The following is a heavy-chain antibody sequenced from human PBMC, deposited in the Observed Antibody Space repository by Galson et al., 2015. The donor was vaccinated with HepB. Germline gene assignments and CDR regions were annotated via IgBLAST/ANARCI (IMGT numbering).Heavy chain of an antibody. CDR3: TPGLS. J-gene: IGHJ4*02. V-gene: IGHV3-49*04. CDR2: IRSKAYGGTT. Sequence: SLRLSCAASGFTFGDYAMSWVRQAPGKGLEWVGFIRSKAYGGTTEYAASVKGRFTISRDDSKSIAYLQMNSLKTEDTAVYYCTPGLSWGQGTLVTVSS. CDR1: GFTFGDYA.